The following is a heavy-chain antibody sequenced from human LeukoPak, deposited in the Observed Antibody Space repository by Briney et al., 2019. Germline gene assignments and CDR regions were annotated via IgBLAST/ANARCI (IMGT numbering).Heavy chain of an antibody. D-gene: IGHD3-22*01. CDR1: GGSISSSSYY. Sequence: SETLSLTCTVSGGSISSSSYYWSWIRQPPGKGLEWIGSIFYSGCTYYYPSLKIRVTISVYTSKNQFSLKLSSVTAADAALYYCASKRPNYYDGSGYYYAWGQGTQVTVSS. CDR3: ASKRPNYYDGSGYYYA. V-gene: IGHV4-39*07. CDR2: IFYSGCT. J-gene: IGHJ4*02.